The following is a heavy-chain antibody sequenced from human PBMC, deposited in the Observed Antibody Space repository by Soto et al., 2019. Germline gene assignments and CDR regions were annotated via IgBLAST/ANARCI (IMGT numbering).Heavy chain of an antibody. Sequence: SETLSLTCTVSGGSISSGDYYWSWIRQPPGKGLEWIGYIYYSGSTYYNPSLKSRVTISVDTSKNQFSLKLSSVTAAYRAVYYCARGSYYYASSGYYNYWGQGILVTVSS. V-gene: IGHV4-30-4*01. CDR1: GGSISSGDYY. J-gene: IGHJ4*02. CDR3: ARGSYYYASSGYYNY. D-gene: IGHD3-22*01. CDR2: IYYSGST.